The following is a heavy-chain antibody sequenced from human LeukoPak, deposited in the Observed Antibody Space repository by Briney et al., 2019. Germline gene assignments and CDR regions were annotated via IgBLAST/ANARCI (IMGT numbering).Heavy chain of an antibody. CDR3: ARDRDIVVVPAASYFDY. J-gene: IGHJ4*02. D-gene: IGHD2-2*01. CDR1: GYTFTSYA. CDR2: IIPIFGTA. V-gene: IGHV1-69*13. Sequence: GASVKVSCKASGYTFTSYAISWVRQAPGQGLEWMGGIIPIFGTANYAQKFQGRVTITADESTSTAYMELSSLRSEDTAVYYCARDRDIVVVPAASYFDYWGQGTLVTVSS.